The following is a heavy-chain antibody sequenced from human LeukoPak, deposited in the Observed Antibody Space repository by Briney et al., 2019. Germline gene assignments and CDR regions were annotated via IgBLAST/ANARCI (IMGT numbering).Heavy chain of an antibody. CDR2: IYYSGST. D-gene: IGHD3-3*01. V-gene: IGHV4-39*07. CDR3: ARMRIFPYYFDY. CDR1: GGSISSSSYY. J-gene: IGHJ4*02. Sequence: SETLSLTCTVSGGSISSSSYYWGWIRQPPGKGLEWIGSIYYSGSTYYNPSLKSRVTISVDTSKNQFSLKLSSVTAADTAVYYCARMRIFPYYFDYWGQGTLVTVSS.